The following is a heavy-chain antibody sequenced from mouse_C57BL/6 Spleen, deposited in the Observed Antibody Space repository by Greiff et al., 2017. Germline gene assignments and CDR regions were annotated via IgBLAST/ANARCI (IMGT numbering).Heavy chain of an antibody. CDR3: ARAGGYYGSSYWYFDV. J-gene: IGHJ1*03. D-gene: IGHD1-1*01. CDR2: IYPGSGNT. CDR1: GYSFTSYY. Sequence: QVQLQQSGPELVKPGASVKISCKASGYSFTSYYIHWVKQRPGQGLEWIGWIYPGSGNTKYNEKFKGKATLTADTSSSTAYMQLSSLTSEDSAVYYCARAGGYYGSSYWYFDVWGTGTTVTVSS. V-gene: IGHV1-66*01.